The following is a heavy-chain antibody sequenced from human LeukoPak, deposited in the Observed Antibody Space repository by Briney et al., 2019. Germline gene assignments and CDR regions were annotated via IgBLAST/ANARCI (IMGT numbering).Heavy chain of an antibody. D-gene: IGHD1-14*01. CDR2: ISSRAKTI. CDR1: GFTFSDYY. V-gene: IGHV3-11*04. Sequence: PGGSLRLSCAASGFTFSDYYMNWIRQAPGKGLEWVSYISSRAKTIYSADSVKGRFTISRDNTKNSLYLQMNSLRAEDTAVYYCASRRGGYWGQGTLVTVSS. CDR3: ASRRGGY. J-gene: IGHJ4*02.